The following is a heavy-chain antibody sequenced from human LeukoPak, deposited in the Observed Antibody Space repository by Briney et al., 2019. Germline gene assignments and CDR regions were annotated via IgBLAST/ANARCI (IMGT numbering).Heavy chain of an antibody. D-gene: IGHD1-26*01. J-gene: IGHJ4*02. CDR3: ARGRGGSYHY. Sequence: GGSLRLSCAASGFTFSKDWMHWVRHAPGKGLVWVSRINTDGSTTTYADSVKGQFTISRDNAKNTLYLQMNSLRVEDTAVYYSARGRGGSYHYWGQGTLVTVSS. CDR1: GFTFSKDW. V-gene: IGHV3-74*01. CDR2: INTDGSTT.